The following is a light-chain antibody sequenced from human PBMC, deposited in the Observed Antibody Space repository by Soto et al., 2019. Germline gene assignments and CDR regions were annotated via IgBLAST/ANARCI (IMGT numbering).Light chain of an antibody. J-gene: IGKJ4*01. CDR2: AAS. Sequence: DIQMTQSPSSLSASVGDRVTITCRASQNIRSYLNWYQQKPGKAPKLLIYAASSLQSGVPSRFSGSGSGTDFTLTISSLQPEDFAIFYCQQSYSAPLTFGGGTNVEIK. V-gene: IGKV1-39*01. CDR3: QQSYSAPLT. CDR1: QNIRSY.